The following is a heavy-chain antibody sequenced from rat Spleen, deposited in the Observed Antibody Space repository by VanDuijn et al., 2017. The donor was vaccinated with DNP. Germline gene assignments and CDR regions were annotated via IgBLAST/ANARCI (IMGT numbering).Heavy chain of an antibody. CDR1: GFSLTSYN. V-gene: IGHV2S18*01. J-gene: IGHJ3*01. CDR3: IRDGGGNWFAH. Sequence: QVQLQESGPALVQPSETLSLTCTVPGFSLTSYNVHWVRQPSGKSLEWMGRMWSDGDTAYNSALKSRLTISRDTSNNQVFLKMNSLQTDDAGTYYCIRDGGGNWFAHWGQGTLVTVSS. CDR2: MWSDGDT. D-gene: IGHD1-12*02.